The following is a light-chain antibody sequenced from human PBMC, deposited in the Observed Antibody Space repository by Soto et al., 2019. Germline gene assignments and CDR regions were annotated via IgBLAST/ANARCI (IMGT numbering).Light chain of an antibody. CDR3: QQYNNWPRT. Sequence: EIVMTQSPATLSVSPGERVTLSCRASQSVSSDLAWYQQKPGQAPRLLIYGASTRATSVPARFSGSGSGTEFTLTISSLQSEDFAVYYCQQYNNWPRTFGQGTKLEIK. CDR1: QSVSSD. V-gene: IGKV3-15*01. J-gene: IGKJ2*02. CDR2: GAS.